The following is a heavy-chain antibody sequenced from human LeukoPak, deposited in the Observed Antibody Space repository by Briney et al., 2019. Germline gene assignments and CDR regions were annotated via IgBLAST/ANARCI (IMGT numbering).Heavy chain of an antibody. J-gene: IGHJ4*02. CDR3: ARVGRYGYNLEYFDY. V-gene: IGHV4-59*01. CDR1: GGSISSYY. Sequence: SGTLSLTCTVSGGSISSYYWSWIRQPPGKGLEWIGYIYYSGSTNYNPSLKSRVTISVDTSKNQFSLKLSSVTAADTAVYYCARVGRYGYNLEYFDYWGQGTLVTVSS. CDR2: IYYSGST. D-gene: IGHD5-24*01.